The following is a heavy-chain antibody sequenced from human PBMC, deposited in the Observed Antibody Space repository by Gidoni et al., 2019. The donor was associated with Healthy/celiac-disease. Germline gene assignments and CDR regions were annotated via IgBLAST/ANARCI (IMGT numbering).Heavy chain of an antibody. CDR3: ARAVQLERRGVYYFDY. Sequence: QVQLVQSGAEVKKPGSSVKVSCKASGDTFSSYAISWVRQAPGQGLELMGRIIPILGIANYAQKFQGRVTSTADKSTSTAYMELSSLRSEDTAVYYCARAVQLERRGVYYFDYWGQGTLVTVSS. V-gene: IGHV1-69*04. CDR1: GDTFSSYA. D-gene: IGHD1-1*01. CDR2: IIPILGIA. J-gene: IGHJ4*02.